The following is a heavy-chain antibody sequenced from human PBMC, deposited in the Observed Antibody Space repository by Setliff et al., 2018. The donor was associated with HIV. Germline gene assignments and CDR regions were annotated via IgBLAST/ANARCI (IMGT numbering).Heavy chain of an antibody. J-gene: IGHJ4*02. CDR3: ARHMLYDSSGYTHAYFDY. CDR1: GASINSMTDY. Sequence: SETLSLTCTVSGASINSMTDYWGWIRQPPGKGLEWIASIRYSGNTFYNPSLKSRTTIYVDTSKNQFSLKLTSVTAADTAVYFCARHMLYDSSGYTHAYFDYWGQGTLVTVSS. CDR2: IRYSGNT. V-gene: IGHV4-39*01. D-gene: IGHD3-22*01.